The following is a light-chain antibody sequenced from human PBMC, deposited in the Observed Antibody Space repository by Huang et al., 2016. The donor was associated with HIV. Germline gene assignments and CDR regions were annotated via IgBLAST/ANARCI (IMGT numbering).Light chain of an antibody. CDR2: GVS. V-gene: IGKV3-15*01. CDR3: QQYNNWPPLT. J-gene: IGKJ4*01. Sequence: EIVMTQSPATLSVSPGERATLSCRASQSVSSNLAWYQQKPGQAPRLLIYGVSTRATGSPARFSGSGSGTEFTLTISSLQSEDFAVYYCQQYNNWPPLTFGGGTKVEIK. CDR1: QSVSSN.